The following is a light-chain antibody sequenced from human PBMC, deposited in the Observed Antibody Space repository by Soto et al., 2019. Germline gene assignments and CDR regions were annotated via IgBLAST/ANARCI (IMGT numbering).Light chain of an antibody. J-gene: IGLJ1*01. V-gene: IGLV4-69*01. CDR3: QTWGTGSQV. CDR1: SWHSSYA. Sequence: QLVLTQSPSASASLGASVKLTCTLSSWHSSYAIAWHQQQPEKGPRYLMKLNSDGSHSKGDGIPDRFSGSSSGAERYLTISSLQSEDEADYYCQTWGTGSQVFGTGTKVTVL. CDR2: LNSDGSH.